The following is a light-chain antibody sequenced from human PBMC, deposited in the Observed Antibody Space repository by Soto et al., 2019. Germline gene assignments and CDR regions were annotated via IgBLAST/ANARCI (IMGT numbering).Light chain of an antibody. CDR3: QQYKAYSYT. V-gene: IGKV1-5*03. CDR2: KAS. CDR1: QSLNIW. J-gene: IGKJ2*01. Sequence: DIEMSQSPSTLSASVGDRITITCRATQSLNIWLAWYQQKPGKAPKLLISKASSLESGVPSRFSGSGSGTEFSLTFSSLQPDDFATYYCQQYKAYSYTFGQGTKLEMK.